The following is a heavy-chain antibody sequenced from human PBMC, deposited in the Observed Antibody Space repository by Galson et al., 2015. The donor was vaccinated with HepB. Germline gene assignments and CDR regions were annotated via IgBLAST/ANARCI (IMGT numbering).Heavy chain of an antibody. V-gene: IGHV2-70*01. J-gene: IGHJ5*02. CDR1: GFSLSTSGMC. CDR3: ARIRRGTWFNWFDP. Sequence: PALVKPTQTLTLTCTFSGFSLSTSGMCVSWLRQPPGKALEWLALIDWDDDKYYSTSLKTRLTISKDTSKNQVVLTMTNMDPVDTATYYCARIRRGTWFNWFDPWGQGTLVTVSS. CDR2: IDWDDDK. D-gene: IGHD1-26*01.